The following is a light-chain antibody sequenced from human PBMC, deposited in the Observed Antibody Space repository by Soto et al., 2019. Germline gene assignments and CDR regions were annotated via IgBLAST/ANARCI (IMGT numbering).Light chain of an antibody. CDR1: SSNIGSNA. CDR2: NNN. J-gene: IGLJ2*01. CDR3: AAWDDSLNGFVV. Sequence: SVLSQPRSACRTPWSPDPISCSGSSSNIGSNAVNWYQQLPGTAPKLLIYNNNQRPSGVPDRFSGSKSGTSVSLAISGLQSEDEADYYCAAWDDSLNGFVVFGGGTKVTVL. V-gene: IGLV1-44*01.